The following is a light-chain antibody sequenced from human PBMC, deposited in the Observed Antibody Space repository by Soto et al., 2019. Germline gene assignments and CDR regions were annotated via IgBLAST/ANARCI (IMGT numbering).Light chain of an antibody. CDR1: SSDVGGYNY. Sequence: QSALTQPASVSGSPGQSITISCTGTSSDVGGYNYVSWYQQHPGKAPKLMIYDVSNRPSGVSNRFSGSKSGNTASLTISGLQAEDEADYYYSSYTSRSTLLDVFGTGTKLTVL. CDR3: SSYTSRSTLLDV. J-gene: IGLJ1*01. CDR2: DVS. V-gene: IGLV2-14*01.